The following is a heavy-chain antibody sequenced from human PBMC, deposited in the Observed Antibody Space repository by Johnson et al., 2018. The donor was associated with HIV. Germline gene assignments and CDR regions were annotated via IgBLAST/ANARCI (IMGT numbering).Heavy chain of an antibody. CDR2: IWYDGSHK. CDR3: AGDLDGGRQSGAFDI. D-gene: IGHD3-16*01. J-gene: IGHJ3*02. Sequence: QMQLVESGGGVVQPGRSLRLSCAASGFSFSSYGMHWVRQAPGKGLEWVAIIWYDGSHKNYIDSVKGRFTISRDNSKNTLFLQMNSLRAEDTALYYCAGDLDGGRQSGAFDIWGQGTMVTVSS. V-gene: IGHV3-33*01. CDR1: GFSFSSYG.